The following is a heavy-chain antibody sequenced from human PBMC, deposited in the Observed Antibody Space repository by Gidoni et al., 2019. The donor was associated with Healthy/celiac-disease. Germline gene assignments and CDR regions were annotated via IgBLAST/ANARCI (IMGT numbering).Heavy chain of an antibody. CDR2: IYYSVST. D-gene: IGHD5-18*01. J-gene: IGHJ5*02. CDR1: VGSISRGGYY. V-gene: IGHV4-31*03. Sequence: QVQLQESGPGPVKPSQTLSLTCTFSVGSISRGGYYWSWIRQHPGKGLDWIGYIYYSVSTYYNPSLKSRVTISVDTSKNQFSLKRSAVTAADPAVYYCARVEDTASWFDPWGQGTLVTVSS. CDR3: ARVEDTASWFDP.